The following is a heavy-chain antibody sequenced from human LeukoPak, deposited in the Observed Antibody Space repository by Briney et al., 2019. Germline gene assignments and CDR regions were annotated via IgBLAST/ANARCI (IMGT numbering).Heavy chain of an antibody. V-gene: IGHV4-59*12. CDR1: GGSINNYY. CDR3: ARRTAARIYYYGSGSPXDY. D-gene: IGHD3-10*01. CDR2: ISYSGRT. J-gene: IGHJ4*02. Sequence: PSETLSLTCTVSGGSINNYYWSWIRQSPGKGLEWIGYISYSGRTNYNPSLQSRVTISVDTSKNQFSLKLSSVTAADTAVYYCARRTAARIYYYGSGSPXDYXXQGTLVTVSX.